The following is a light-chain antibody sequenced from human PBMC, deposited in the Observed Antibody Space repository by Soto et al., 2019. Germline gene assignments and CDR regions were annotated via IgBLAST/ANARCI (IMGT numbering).Light chain of an antibody. CDR1: QSVSSNY. J-gene: IGKJ1*01. V-gene: IGKV3-20*01. Sequence: EIVLTQSPGTLSLSPGQRATLSCRASQSVSSNYLAWYQQKTGQAPRLLIYGASSRATGIPDRFSGSGSGTDLTFTVRRLEPEDFALYYCQQYGSSPRTFGQGTKLDIK. CDR2: GAS. CDR3: QQYGSSPRT.